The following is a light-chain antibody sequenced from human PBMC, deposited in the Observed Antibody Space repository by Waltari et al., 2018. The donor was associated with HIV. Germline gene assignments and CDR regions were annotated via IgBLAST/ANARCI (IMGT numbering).Light chain of an antibody. Sequence: QSVLTQPPSASGTPGQRVTISCSGSHPNIGSNNFHWYQPPPGAAPKLLISLIEQRPAGGPGRFSGSKSGTSAARVIRGLRCEDEADYFCSVWDDSLTGWMFGGGTRLTVL. J-gene: IGLJ3*02. V-gene: IGLV1-47*01. CDR1: HPNIGSNN. CDR2: LIE. CDR3: SVWDDSLTGWM.